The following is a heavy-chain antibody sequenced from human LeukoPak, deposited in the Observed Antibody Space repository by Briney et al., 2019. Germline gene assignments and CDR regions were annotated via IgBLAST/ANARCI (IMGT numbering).Heavy chain of an antibody. CDR1: GGSISSYY. CDR2: IYYSGST. CDR3: ASLYGSGSYYFDY. V-gene: IGHV4-59*01. J-gene: IGHJ4*02. Sequence: SETLSLTCTVSGGSISSYYGSWIRQPPGKGLEGIGYIYYSGSTNYNPSLKSRVTISVDTSKNQFSLKLSSVTAADTAVYYCASLYGSGSYYFDYWGQGTLVTVSS. D-gene: IGHD3-10*01.